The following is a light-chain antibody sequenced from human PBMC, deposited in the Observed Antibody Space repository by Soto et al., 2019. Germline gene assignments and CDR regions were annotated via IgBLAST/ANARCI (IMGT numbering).Light chain of an antibody. V-gene: IGKV3-20*01. Sequence: EIVLTQSPVILSLSPGERATLSCRASQSVSTYLAWYQQKPGQAPRLLIYGASNRATGIPDRFSGSGSGTDFTLTISRLEPEDFAVYYCQQYGSSGTFGQGTKVDIK. CDR2: GAS. CDR1: QSVSTY. J-gene: IGKJ1*01. CDR3: QQYGSSGT.